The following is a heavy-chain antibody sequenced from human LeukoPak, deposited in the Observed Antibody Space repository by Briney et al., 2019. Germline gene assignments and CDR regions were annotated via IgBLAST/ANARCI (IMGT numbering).Heavy chain of an antibody. CDR2: INHSGST. Sequence: PSETLSLTCAVYGGSFSGYYWSWIRQPPGKGLEWIGEINHSGSTNYNPSLKSRVTISVDTSKNQFSLKVTSVTAADTAVYYCAGNVDTAMVTFDSWGQGTLVTVSS. D-gene: IGHD5-18*01. V-gene: IGHV4-34*01. CDR1: GGSFSGYY. CDR3: AGNVDTAMVTFDS. J-gene: IGHJ4*02.